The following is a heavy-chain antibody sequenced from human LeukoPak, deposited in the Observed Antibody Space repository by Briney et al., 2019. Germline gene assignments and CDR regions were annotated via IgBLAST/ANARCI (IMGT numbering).Heavy chain of an antibody. D-gene: IGHD3-22*01. V-gene: IGHV3-15*01. CDR1: GFSFSNSW. Sequence: PGWSLRLSCAASGFSFSNSWMSWVRQAPGKGLEWVGRIKRKTDGGTADYAAPVKGGFTISRDDSQNTLYLQMNSLKTEDTAVYYCTTVGQSGYYDSAGYYYFDYWGQGTLVTVSS. CDR2: IKRKTDGGTA. CDR3: TTVGQSGYYDSAGYYYFDY. J-gene: IGHJ4*02.